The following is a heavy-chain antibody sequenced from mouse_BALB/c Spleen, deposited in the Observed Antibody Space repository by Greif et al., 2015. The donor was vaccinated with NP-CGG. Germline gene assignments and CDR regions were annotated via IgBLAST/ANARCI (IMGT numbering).Heavy chain of an antibody. CDR2: IDPSDSYT. CDR3: AFITTAYAMDY. CDR1: GYTFTSYW. D-gene: IGHD1-2*01. J-gene: IGHJ4*01. V-gene: IGHV1-69*02. Sequence: QVQLQQSGAELVKPGASVKLSCKASGYTFTSYWMHWVKQRPGQGLEWIGEIDPSDSYTNYNQKFKGKATLTVDKSSSTAYMQLSSLTSEDSAVYYCAFITTAYAMDYWGQGTSVTVSS.